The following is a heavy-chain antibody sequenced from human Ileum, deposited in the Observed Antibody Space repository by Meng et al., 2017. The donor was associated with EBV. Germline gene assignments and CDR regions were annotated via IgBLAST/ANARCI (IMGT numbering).Heavy chain of an antibody. D-gene: IGHD6-13*01. CDR2: TYYRSKWYY. J-gene: IGHJ1*01. CDR1: GDSVSSNSVA. CDR3: ARGAYTSTWF. V-gene: IGHV6-1*01. Sequence: QDQLRQSGPGLVQPAQSLSLTCAISGDSVSSNSVAWHWIRQSPARGLEWLGRTYYRSKWYYDYAVSVKSRMTINPDTSKNQFSLQLNSVTPEDTAVYYCARGAYTSTWFWGQGTLVTVSS.